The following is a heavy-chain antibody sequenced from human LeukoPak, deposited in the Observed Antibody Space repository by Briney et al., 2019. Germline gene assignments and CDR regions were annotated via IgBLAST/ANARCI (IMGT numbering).Heavy chain of an antibody. J-gene: IGHJ4*02. Sequence: RGESLKISCKGSGYSFTSYWIGWVRQMPGKGLEWMGIIYPGDSDTRYSPSFQGQVTISADKSISTAYLQWSSLKASDTAMYYCARHALPYYYDSSGYYPPHFDYWGQGTLVTVSS. CDR2: IYPGDSDT. CDR3: ARHALPYYYDSSGYYPPHFDY. D-gene: IGHD3-22*01. V-gene: IGHV5-51*01. CDR1: GYSFTSYW.